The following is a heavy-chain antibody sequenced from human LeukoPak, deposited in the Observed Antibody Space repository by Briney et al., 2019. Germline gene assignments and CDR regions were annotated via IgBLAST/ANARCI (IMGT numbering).Heavy chain of an antibody. CDR2: VSSDGTNK. V-gene: IGHV3-30*18. D-gene: IGHD1-26*01. CDR3: AKGVGATTLHAFDI. J-gene: IGHJ3*02. CDR1: GCTFSSYG. Sequence: PGRSLRLSCAASGCTFSSYGMHWVRQAPGKGLKWVAVVSSDGTNKYYADSVKGRFTISRDNSKNTLYLQMSSLRPEDTAVYYCAKGVGATTLHAFDIWGQGTMVTVSS.